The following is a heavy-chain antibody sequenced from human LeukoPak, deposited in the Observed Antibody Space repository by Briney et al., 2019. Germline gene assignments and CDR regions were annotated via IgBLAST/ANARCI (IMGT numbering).Heavy chain of an antibody. V-gene: IGHV4-39*07. CDR2: IYYSGSA. CDR1: GGSISSSSDY. D-gene: IGHD2-2*01. J-gene: IGHJ6*03. Sequence: PSETLSLTCTVSGGSISSSSDYWGWIRQPPGKGLEWIGSIYYSGSAYYNPPLKSRVTISIDTSKNQFSLRLSSVTAADTAVYYCARSGSTSLLDQFRYYMDVWGKGTTVTVSS. CDR3: ARSGSTSLLDQFRYYMDV.